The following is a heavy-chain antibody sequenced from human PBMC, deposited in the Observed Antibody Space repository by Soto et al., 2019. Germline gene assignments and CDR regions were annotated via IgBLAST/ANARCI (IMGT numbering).Heavy chain of an antibody. CDR2: ISSSGSTI. V-gene: IGHV3-48*03. Sequence: EVQLVESGGGLVQPGGSLRLSCAASGFTFSSYEMNWVRQAPGKGLEWVSYISSSGSTIYYADSVKGRFTISRDNAKNSLYLQMNSLSAEDTAVYYCARVLRSSWSYYYYYGMDVWGQGTTVTVSS. CDR1: GFTFSSYE. CDR3: ARVLRSSWSYYYYYGMDV. D-gene: IGHD6-13*01. J-gene: IGHJ6*02.